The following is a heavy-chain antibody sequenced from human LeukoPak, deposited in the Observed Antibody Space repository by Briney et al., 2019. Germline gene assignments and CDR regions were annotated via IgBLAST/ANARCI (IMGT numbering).Heavy chain of an antibody. Sequence: ASVKVSCKASGYTFTRYYMHWVRQAPGQGLEWMGIINPSGGSTSYAQKFQGRVTMTRDMSTSTVYMELSSLRSEDTAVYYCAEARSSGCLNYWGQGTLVTVSS. J-gene: IGHJ4*02. D-gene: IGHD6-19*01. CDR2: INPSGGST. CDR1: GYTFTRYY. V-gene: IGHV1-46*01. CDR3: AEARSSGCLNY.